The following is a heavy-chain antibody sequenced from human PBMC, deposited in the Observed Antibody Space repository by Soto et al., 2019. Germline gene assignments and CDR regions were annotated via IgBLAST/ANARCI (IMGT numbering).Heavy chain of an antibody. J-gene: IGHJ5*02. CDR2: IIPIFGTA. CDR3: ALLRSWVPDWFDP. D-gene: IGHD1-1*01. CDR1: GGTFSSYA. Sequence: VASVKVSCKASGGTFSSYAISWVRQAPGQGLEWMGGIIPIFGTANYAQKFQGRVTITADKSTSTAYMELSSLRSEDTAVYYCALLRSWVPDWFDPWGQGTLVTVS. V-gene: IGHV1-69*06.